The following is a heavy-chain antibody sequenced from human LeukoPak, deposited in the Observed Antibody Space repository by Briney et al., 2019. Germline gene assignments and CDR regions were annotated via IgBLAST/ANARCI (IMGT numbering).Heavy chain of an antibody. CDR2: ISYDGSNK. CDR1: GFTFSSYG. V-gene: IGHV3-30*18. D-gene: IGHD3-10*01. J-gene: IGHJ4*02. CDR3: AKEMKYYGSGSSDFDY. Sequence: PGGSLRLSCAASGFTFSSYGMHWVRQAPGKGLEWVAVISYDGSNKYYADSVKGRFTISRDNSKNAVYLQMNSLRAEDTAVYYCAKEMKYYGSGSSDFDYWGQGTLVTVSS.